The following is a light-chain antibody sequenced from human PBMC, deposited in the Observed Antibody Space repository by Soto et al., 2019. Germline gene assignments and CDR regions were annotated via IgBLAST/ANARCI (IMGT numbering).Light chain of an antibody. CDR1: QSVTSY. J-gene: IGKJ5*01. Sequence: EIVLTQSPATLSLSPGERATLSCRASQSVTSYLAWYQQRPGQAPMLLIYDASRRATGIPARFSGSGSGADFTLTISTLEPEDFAVYYCQQRSSWPITFGQGTRLEIK. V-gene: IGKV3-11*01. CDR3: QQRSSWPIT. CDR2: DAS.